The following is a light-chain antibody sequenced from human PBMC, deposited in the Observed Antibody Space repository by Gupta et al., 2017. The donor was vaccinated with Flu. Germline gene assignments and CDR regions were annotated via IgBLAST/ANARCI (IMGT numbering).Light chain of an antibody. J-gene: IGLJ2*01. CDR1: SGSIANDY. CDR2: EYD. CDR3: HSYYVTTVI. Sequence: TVTISCTRSSGSIANDYVQWYQQLPCISPTTLIYEYDKRPSGVPDRFSGSFDISSNSASLTISGLKTEDEAFYYLHSYYVTTVIFGGGTRLTVL. V-gene: IGLV6-57*01.